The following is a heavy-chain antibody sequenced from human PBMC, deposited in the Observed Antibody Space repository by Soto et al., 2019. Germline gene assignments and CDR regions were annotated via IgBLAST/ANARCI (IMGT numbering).Heavy chain of an antibody. V-gene: IGHV3-30*04. CDR1: GFSFETYA. CDR3: ARDHLYWTDVNCFRGYYGMDV. D-gene: IGHD1-1*01. J-gene: IGHJ6*02. Sequence: QVKLVESGGGVVQPGKSLRLSCEASGFSFETYAMHWVRQAPGKGLEWVAVISFDGKNTYYADSVKGRFTFSRDNSKNTLYLQLNRLRPADTAVYFCARDHLYWTDVNCFRGYYGMDVWGQGTTVTVSS. CDR2: ISFDGKNT.